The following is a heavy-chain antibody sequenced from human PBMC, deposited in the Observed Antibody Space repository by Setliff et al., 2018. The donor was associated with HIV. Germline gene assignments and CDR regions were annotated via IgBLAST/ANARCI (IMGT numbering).Heavy chain of an antibody. CDR3: TTTWGNFWSGYYYYGMDV. D-gene: IGHD3-3*01. Sequence: GGSLRLSCAASGFSFNRQTMSWVRQAPGKGLEWVAKRKEDGSEEYYVDSVKGRFTISRDNAKNSLYLQMDSLKTEDTAVYYCTTTWGNFWSGYYYYGMDVWGQGTTVTVSS. CDR1: GFSFNRQT. V-gene: IGHV3-7*03. J-gene: IGHJ6*02. CDR2: RKEDGSEE.